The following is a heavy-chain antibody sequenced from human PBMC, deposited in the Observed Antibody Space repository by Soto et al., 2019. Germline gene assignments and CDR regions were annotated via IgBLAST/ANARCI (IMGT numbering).Heavy chain of an antibody. CDR3: ARETIIVGAKAFDY. Sequence: ASVKVSCKASGYTFTSYYMHWVRQAPGQGLEWMGVINPGGGSTTYAQRFQGRVTLTRDTSTSTVYMELSSLRYEDTAVYYCARETIIVGAKAFDYWGQGTSVTVSS. J-gene: IGHJ4*02. CDR1: GYTFTSYY. CDR2: INPGGGST. D-gene: IGHD1-26*01. V-gene: IGHV1-46*01.